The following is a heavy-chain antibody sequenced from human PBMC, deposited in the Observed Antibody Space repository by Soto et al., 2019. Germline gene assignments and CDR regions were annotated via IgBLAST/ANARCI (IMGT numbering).Heavy chain of an antibody. CDR3: AKRLTYDFWSRQLCYGMAV. D-gene: IGHD3-3*01. CDR1: GFTFSSYA. CDR2: ISGSGGST. J-gene: IGHJ6*02. V-gene: IGHV3-23*01. Sequence: PGGPLRLSCAASGFTFSSYAMGCVRRAPGKGLEWVSAISGSGGSTYYADSVKGRFTISRDNSKNTLYLQMNSLRAEDTAVYYCAKRLTYDFWSRQLCYGMAVWGQGTTVTVSS.